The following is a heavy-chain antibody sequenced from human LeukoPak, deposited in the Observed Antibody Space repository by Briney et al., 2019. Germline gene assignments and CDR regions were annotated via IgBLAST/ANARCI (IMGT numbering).Heavy chain of an antibody. Sequence: GGSLRLSCAASGFTFSSYAMDWVRQAPGKGLEWVAVISFDGNNKYYPDSVKGRFTISRDNSKNTLYLQMHSLRADDTATYYCERGRYKNGWDLLNYFDSWGQGTLVTVSS. CDR2: ISFDGNNK. J-gene: IGHJ4*02. CDR3: ERGRYKNGWDLLNYFDS. D-gene: IGHD6-19*01. CDR1: GFTFSSYA. V-gene: IGHV3-30-3*01.